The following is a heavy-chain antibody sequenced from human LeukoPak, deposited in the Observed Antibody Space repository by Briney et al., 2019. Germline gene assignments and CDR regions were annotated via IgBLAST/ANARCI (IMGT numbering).Heavy chain of an antibody. D-gene: IGHD6-6*01. CDR2: ISEDGVNK. J-gene: IGHJ3*02. CDR3: ARGSRSSSWGGGAFDI. V-gene: IGHV3-30-3*01. CDR1: GINFITYA. Sequence: GGSLRLSCAASGINFITYALHWVRQAPGKGLEWVAVISEDGVNKYFAESVKGRFTISRDNSKKTLYLQMNSLRVEDTAIYYCARGSRSSSWGGGAFDIWGQGTAVTVSS.